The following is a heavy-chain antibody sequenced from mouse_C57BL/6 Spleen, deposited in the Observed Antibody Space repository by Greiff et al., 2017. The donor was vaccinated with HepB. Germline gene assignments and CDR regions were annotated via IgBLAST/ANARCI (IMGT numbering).Heavy chain of an antibody. V-gene: IGHV14-4*01. Sequence: EVQLQQSGAELVRPGASVKLSCTASGFNIKDDYMHWVQQRPEQGLEWIGWIDPENGDTEYASKFQGKATITADTSSNTAYLQLSSLTSEDTAVYYRTTWDYGSSYGNYWGQGATLTVSS. D-gene: IGHD1-1*01. CDR1: GFNIKDDY. CDR3: TTWDYGSSYGNY. CDR2: IDPENGDT. J-gene: IGHJ2*01.